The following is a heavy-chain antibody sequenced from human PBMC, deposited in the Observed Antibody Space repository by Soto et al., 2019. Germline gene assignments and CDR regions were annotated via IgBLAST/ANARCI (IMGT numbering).Heavy chain of an antibody. J-gene: IGHJ3*02. Sequence: LRLSCAAFGFTVSGKKYVAWVRQAPGKGLEWVSALYDLDGTYYADSVKGRFTTSSDSSRTTVYLQMNSLRPDDTAVYSCATWHLQEHAYDIWGQGTMVTVSS. CDR1: GFTVSGKKY. CDR3: ATWHLQEHAYDI. CDR2: LYDLDGT. V-gene: IGHV3-53*01. D-gene: IGHD1-1*01.